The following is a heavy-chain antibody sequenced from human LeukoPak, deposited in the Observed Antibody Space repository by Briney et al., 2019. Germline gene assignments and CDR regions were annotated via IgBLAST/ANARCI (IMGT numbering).Heavy chain of an antibody. D-gene: IGHD4-23*01. V-gene: IGHV4-59*01. Sequence: SETLSLTCTVSGGSISSYYWSWIRQPPGKGLEWIGYIYYSGSTNYNPSLKSRVTISVDTSKNQFSLKLSSVTAADTAVYYCARAPPYYGGISYYYYGMDVWGQGTTVTVSS. CDR3: ARAPPYYGGISYYYYGMDV. CDR2: IYYSGST. CDR1: GGSISSYY. J-gene: IGHJ6*02.